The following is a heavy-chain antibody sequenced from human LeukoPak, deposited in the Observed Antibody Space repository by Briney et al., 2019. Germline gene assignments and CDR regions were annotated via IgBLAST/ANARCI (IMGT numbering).Heavy chain of an antibody. CDR2: ISSSSSFI. D-gene: IGHD4-17*01. V-gene: IGHV3-21*01. J-gene: IGHJ4*02. Sequence: GGSLRLSCAASGFTFSNCSMNWVRQAPGKGLEWVSSISSSSSFIYYADSVKGRFTISRDNAKNSLYLQMNSLRAEDTAVYCCARGGRTTAELIDYWGQGTLVTVSS. CDR3: ARGGRTTAELIDY. CDR1: GFTFSNCS.